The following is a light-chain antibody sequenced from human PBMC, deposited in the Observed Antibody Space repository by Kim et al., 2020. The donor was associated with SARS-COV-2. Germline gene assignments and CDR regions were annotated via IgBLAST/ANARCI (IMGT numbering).Light chain of an antibody. CDR2: DVS. CDR3: SSYTSSSTVV. Sequence: GQSIPISCTGTSSDVGGYNYVSWYQQHPGKAPKLMIDDVSNRPSGVSNRLSGSKSGNTASLTISGLQAEDEADYYCSSYTSSSTVVFGGGTQLTVL. CDR1: SSDVGGYNY. J-gene: IGLJ2*01. V-gene: IGLV2-14*03.